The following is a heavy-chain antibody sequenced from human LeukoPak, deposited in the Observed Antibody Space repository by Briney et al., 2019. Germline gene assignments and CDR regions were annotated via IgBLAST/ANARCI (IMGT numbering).Heavy chain of an antibody. J-gene: IGHJ6*03. V-gene: IGHV1-8*03. Sequence: ASVKVSCKASGYTFTSYDINWVRQATGQGLEWMGWMNPNSGNTGYAQKFQGRVTITRNTSISTAYMELSSLRSEDTAVYYCARLGAELPWYYYYYMDVWGKGTTVTVSS. D-gene: IGHD3-16*01. CDR2: MNPNSGNT. CDR1: GYTFTSYD. CDR3: ARLGAELPWYYYYYMDV.